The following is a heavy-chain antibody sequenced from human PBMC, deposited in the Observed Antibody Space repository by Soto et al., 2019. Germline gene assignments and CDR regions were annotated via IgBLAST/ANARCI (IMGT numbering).Heavy chain of an antibody. CDR3: ARSARVVTRDAFDI. CDR1: GFTFSSFA. D-gene: IGHD2-21*02. Sequence: HPGGSLRLSCAASGFTFSSFAMHWVRQAPGKRLEWVAVISSDGSNKYYADSVKGRFTISRDNSNSTLFLQMNSLRPEDTAVYFCARSARVVTRDAFDIWGQGTLVTVSS. V-gene: IGHV3-30-3*01. CDR2: ISSDGSNK. J-gene: IGHJ3*02.